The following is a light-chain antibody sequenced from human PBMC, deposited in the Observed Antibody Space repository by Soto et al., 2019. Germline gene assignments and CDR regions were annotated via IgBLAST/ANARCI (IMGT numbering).Light chain of an antibody. CDR3: AASDDSPNGPV. V-gene: IGLV1-44*01. CDR1: SSNIGSNT. Sequence: QSVLTQPPSASATPGQRVTISCSGSSSNIGSNTVNWYQHLPRTAAKLLIYSNNPRPSGVPDRFSGAQSGTSASLVISGVLSEDEADYYCAASDDSPNGPVFGGGTKVTVL. CDR2: SNN. J-gene: IGLJ3*02.